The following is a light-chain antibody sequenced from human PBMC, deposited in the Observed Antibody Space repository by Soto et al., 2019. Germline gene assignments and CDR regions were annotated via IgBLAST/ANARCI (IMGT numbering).Light chain of an antibody. CDR3: QQSYSTPLS. CDR2: AAS. V-gene: IGKV1-39*01. J-gene: IGKJ4*01. Sequence: DIPMTQSPSSLSASVGDRVTITCRASQSISSYLNWYQQKPGKAPKLLIYAASSFQSGVPSRFSGSGSWTDFTLAISSLQPEDFATYYCQQSYSTPLSFGGGTKVEIK. CDR1: QSISSY.